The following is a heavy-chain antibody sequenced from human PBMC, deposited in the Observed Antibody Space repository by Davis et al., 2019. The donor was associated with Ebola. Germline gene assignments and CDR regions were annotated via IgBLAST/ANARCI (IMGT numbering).Heavy chain of an antibody. J-gene: IGHJ6*02. CDR3: ARIAVAGYYYGMDV. Sequence: AASVKVSCKASGGTFSSYAISWVRQAPGQGLEWMGGIIPIFGTANYAQKFQGRVTITADKSTSTAYMELSSLRSEDTAAYYCARIAVAGYYYGMDVWGQGTTVTVSS. CDR1: GGTFSSYA. CDR2: IIPIFGTA. D-gene: IGHD6-19*01. V-gene: IGHV1-69*06.